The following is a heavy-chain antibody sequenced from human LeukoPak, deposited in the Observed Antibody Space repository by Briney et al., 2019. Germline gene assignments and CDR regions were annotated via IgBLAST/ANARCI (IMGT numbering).Heavy chain of an antibody. D-gene: IGHD2-2*01. CDR3: AKDQYPSGFDP. CDR1: GGTFSSYA. V-gene: IGHV1-69*13. CDR2: IIPIFGTA. Sequence: ASVKVSCKASGGTFSSYAISWVRQAPGQGLEWMGGIIPIFGTANYAQKFQGRVTITADESTSTAYMELSSLRSDDTAVYYCAKDQYPSGFDPWGQGTLVTVSS. J-gene: IGHJ5*02.